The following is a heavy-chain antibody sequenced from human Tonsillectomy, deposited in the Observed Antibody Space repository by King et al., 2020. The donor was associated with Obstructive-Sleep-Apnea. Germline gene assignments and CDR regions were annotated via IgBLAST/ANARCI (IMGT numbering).Heavy chain of an antibody. Sequence: QLQESGPGLVKPSQTLSLTCTVSGVSISRVGYYWSWLRQTPGKGLEWIGYIYYSGRTYYNPALKSRVTISVDTSKNQFSLKLSSVTAADTAVYYCARGAMTLGAFDIWGQGTMVTVSS. CDR3: ARGAMTLGAFDI. J-gene: IGHJ3*02. V-gene: IGHV4-31*03. D-gene: IGHD2-2*01. CDR2: IYYSGRT. CDR1: GVSISRVGYY.